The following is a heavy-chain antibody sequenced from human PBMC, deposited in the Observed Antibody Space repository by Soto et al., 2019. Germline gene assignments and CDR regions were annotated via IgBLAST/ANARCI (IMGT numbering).Heavy chain of an antibody. V-gene: IGHV3-23*01. J-gene: IGHJ5*02. CDR1: VCTFSSYA. CDR2: ISGSGGST. Sequence: VGSLRLSCASSVCTFSSYAMSCVRHSPGKWLERVSAISGSGGSTYYADSVKGRFTISRDNSKNTLYLQMNSLRAEDTAVYYCAKVLGKQQIHSYGPNWFEPWGQGTLVIVSS. CDR3: AKVLGKQQIHSYGPNWFEP. D-gene: IGHD5-18*01.